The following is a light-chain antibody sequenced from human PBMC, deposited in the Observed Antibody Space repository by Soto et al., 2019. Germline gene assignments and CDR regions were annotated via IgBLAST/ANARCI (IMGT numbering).Light chain of an antibody. CDR1: QSVSSSY. Sequence: EIVLTQSPGTLSLSPGERATLSCRASQSVSSSYLAWYQQKPGQAPRLLIYGASSRATCIPDWFSGSGSGTDFPLTISRLEPEDLAVYYCQKYGSSPWTFGQGTKVEIK. CDR3: QKYGSSPWT. CDR2: GAS. V-gene: IGKV3-20*01. J-gene: IGKJ1*01.